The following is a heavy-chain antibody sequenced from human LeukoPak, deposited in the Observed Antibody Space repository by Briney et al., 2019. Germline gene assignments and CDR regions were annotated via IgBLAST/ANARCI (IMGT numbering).Heavy chain of an antibody. D-gene: IGHD3-3*01. V-gene: IGHV4-4*09. CDR2: IYTSGST. CDR1: GGSISSYY. J-gene: IGHJ3*02. Sequence: SETLSLTCTVSGGSISSYYWSWIRRPPGKGLEWIGYIYTSGSTNYNPSLKSRVTISVDTSKNQFSLKLSSVTAADTAVYFCARLSTITIFGVVIGSGAFDIWGQGTMVPVSS. CDR3: ARLSTITIFGVVIGSGAFDI.